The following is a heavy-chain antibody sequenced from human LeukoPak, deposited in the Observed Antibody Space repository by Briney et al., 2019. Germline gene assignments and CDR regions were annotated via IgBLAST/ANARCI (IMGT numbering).Heavy chain of an antibody. CDR3: ARGRGRTMVRGVRGYYMDV. CDR1: GYTFTGYY. CDR2: INPNSGGT. V-gene: IGHV1-2*02. J-gene: IGHJ6*03. D-gene: IGHD3-10*01. Sequence: ASVKVSCKASGYTFTGYYMHWVRQAPGQGLEWMGWINPNSGGTNYAQKFQGRVTMTRDTSISTAYMELSSLRSEDTAVYYCARGRGRTMVRGVRGYYMDVWGKGTTVTVSS.